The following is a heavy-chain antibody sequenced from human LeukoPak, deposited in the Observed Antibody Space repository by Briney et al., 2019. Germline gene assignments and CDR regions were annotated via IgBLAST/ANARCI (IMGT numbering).Heavy chain of an antibody. CDR3: ARLGIAVAGTGDRVYYFDY. D-gene: IGHD6-19*01. J-gene: IGHJ4*02. V-gene: IGHV1-3*01. Sequence: GASVKVSCKASGYTFTSYAMHWVRQAPGQRLEWMGWINAGNGNTKYSQKFQGRVTITRDTSASTAYMELSSLRSEDTAVYYCARLGIAVAGTGDRVYYFDYWGQGTLVTVSS. CDR2: INAGNGNT. CDR1: GYTFTSYA.